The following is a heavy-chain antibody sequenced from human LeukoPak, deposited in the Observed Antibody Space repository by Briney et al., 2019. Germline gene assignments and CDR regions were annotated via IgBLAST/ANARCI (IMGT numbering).Heavy chain of an antibody. CDR3: AKDRVVAATLMDY. D-gene: IGHD2-15*01. J-gene: IGHJ4*02. CDR2: ISYDGSNK. V-gene: IGHV3-30*18. Sequence: GRSLRLSCAASGFTFSSYGMHWVRQAPGKGLEWVAVISYDGSNKYYADSVKGRFTISRDNSKNTLYLQMNCLRAEDTAVYYCAKDRVVAATLMDYWGQGTLVTVSS. CDR1: GFTFSSYG.